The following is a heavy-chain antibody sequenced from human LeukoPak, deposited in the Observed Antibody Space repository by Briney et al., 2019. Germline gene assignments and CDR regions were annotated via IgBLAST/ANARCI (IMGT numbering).Heavy chain of an antibody. J-gene: IGHJ4*02. CDR2: TYYRSKWYD. CDR3: VRYSSAPRVFDY. CDR1: GVSVSSNSAA. Sequence: SQTLSLTCAISGVSVSSNSAAWNWIRQSPSRGLEWLGRTYYRSKWYDDYAVSVKSRITINPDTSLNQFSLHLNSVTPEDTAVYYCVRYSSAPRVFDYWGQGTLVTVSS. V-gene: IGHV6-1*01. D-gene: IGHD6-19*01.